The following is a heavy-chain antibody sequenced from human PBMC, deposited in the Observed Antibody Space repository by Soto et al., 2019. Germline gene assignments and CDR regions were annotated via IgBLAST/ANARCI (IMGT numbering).Heavy chain of an antibody. CDR1: GFSFTNAW. CDR3: ATVDGTVSHPNLFHY. Sequence: GGSLRLSCAVSGFSFTNAWMNWVRQAPGKGLEWVGHIKSKSYGGTTDYAAPVKGRFTISRDDSTNTLFLHMNSLKTEDTAVYFCATVDGTVSHPNLFHYWGQGTLVTVSS. V-gene: IGHV3-15*07. CDR2: IKSKSYGGTT. J-gene: IGHJ4*02.